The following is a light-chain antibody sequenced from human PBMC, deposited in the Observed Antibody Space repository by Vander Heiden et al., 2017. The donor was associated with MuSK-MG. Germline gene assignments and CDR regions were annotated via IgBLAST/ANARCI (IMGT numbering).Light chain of an antibody. CDR3: QQDNNLYT. V-gene: IGKV3-15*01. J-gene: IGKJ2*01. CDR2: GAS. Sequence: EIVMTQSPATLSVSPGERATLSCRASQSVSSNLAWYQQKPGQAPRLLIYGASTRANGIPDTFSGSRSGKEFTLTSSSRLSEEFAVYYEQQDNNLYTFGQGTKLEIK. CDR1: QSVSSN.